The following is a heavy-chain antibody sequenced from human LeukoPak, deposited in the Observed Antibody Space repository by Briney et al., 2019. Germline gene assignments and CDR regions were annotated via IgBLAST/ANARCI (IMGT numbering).Heavy chain of an antibody. V-gene: IGHV4-4*07. CDR3: ARDGGEYDYVWGSYRPVSHWFDP. D-gene: IGHD3-16*01. Sequence: PSETLSLTCTVSGGSISSYYWSWIRQPAGKGLEWIGRIYTSGSTNYNPSLKSRVTMSVDTSKNQFSLKLSSVTAADTAVYYCARDGGEYDYVWGSYRPVSHWFDPWGQGTLVTVSS. CDR2: IYTSGST. J-gene: IGHJ5*02. CDR1: GGSISSYY.